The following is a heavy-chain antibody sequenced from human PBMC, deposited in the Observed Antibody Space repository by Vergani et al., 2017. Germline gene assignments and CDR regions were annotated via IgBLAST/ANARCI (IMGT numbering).Heavy chain of an antibody. D-gene: IGHD3-3*01. CDR2: ISPDGRTT. Sequence: DVDLVESGGGFVQPGGSRRLSCAASGFSFRTFSMFWVRQPPGKGLAWVSKISPDGRTTEYADSVRGRFTISRDNANSMLYLQMNSLRDDDTAVYYCARXEKRGYYASDLPYWGQGTLVTVSS. V-gene: IGHV3-74*03. J-gene: IGHJ4*02. CDR3: ARXEKRGYYASDLPY. CDR1: GFSFRTFS.